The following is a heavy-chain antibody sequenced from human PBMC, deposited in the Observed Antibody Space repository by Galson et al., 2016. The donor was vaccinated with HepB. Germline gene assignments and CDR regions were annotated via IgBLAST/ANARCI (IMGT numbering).Heavy chain of an antibody. CDR3: ARVRSGYSGYANPYYYGMDV. V-gene: IGHV6-1*01. CDR1: GDRVSSNSAT. J-gene: IGHJ6*02. CDR2: TYYRSKWYN. Sequence: AISGDRVSSNSATWNWIRQSPSRGLEWLGRTYYRSKWYNDYALSVKSRITINPDTSKNQFSLQLNSVTPDDTAVYYCARVRSGYSGYANPYYYGMDVWGQGTTVTVSS. D-gene: IGHD5-12*01.